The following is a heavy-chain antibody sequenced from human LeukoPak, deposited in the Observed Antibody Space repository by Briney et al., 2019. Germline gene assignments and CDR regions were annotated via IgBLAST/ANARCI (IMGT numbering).Heavy chain of an antibody. CDR3: ARTTEGGYSYGYFYYYYMDV. CDR2: VYTSGST. J-gene: IGHJ6*03. CDR1: GGSISNGSFY. V-gene: IGHV4-61*02. Sequence: SQTLSLTCTVSGGSISNGSFYWSWIRQPAGKGLEWIGRVYTSGSTDYHPSLKSRVSISVDPSKNHFSLKLSSVTAADTAVYYCARTTEGGYSYGYFYYYYMDVWGKGTTVTISS. D-gene: IGHD5-18*01.